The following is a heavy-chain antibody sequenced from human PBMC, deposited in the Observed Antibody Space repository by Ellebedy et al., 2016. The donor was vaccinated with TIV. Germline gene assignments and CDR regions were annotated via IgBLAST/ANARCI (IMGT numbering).Heavy chain of an antibody. CDR1: RGSISRDISDY. D-gene: IGHD3-3*01. Sequence: MPSETLSLTCTVSRGSISRDISDYWTWIRQPPGKGLEWIGHVSYSGNTNYSPSLKSRVTVSLDTSKNQFSLRLTSVTAADTAMYFCAKVGSGAYDHLVWGQGTTVTVSS. CDR3: AKVGSGAYDHLV. J-gene: IGHJ6*02. V-gene: IGHV4-61*01. CDR2: VSYSGNT.